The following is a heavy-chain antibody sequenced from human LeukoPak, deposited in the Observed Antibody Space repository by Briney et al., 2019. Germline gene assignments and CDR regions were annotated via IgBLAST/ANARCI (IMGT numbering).Heavy chain of an antibody. Sequence: SETLSLTCIVSGGSITTSSYYWGWIRQPPGKGLEWIGSIFYSGITYYKPSLKSRVNISLDTSKNQFSLTLSSVTAADTAVYYCARDNYYGSGSHYWGQGTLVTVSS. CDR3: ARDNYYGSGSHY. J-gene: IGHJ4*02. D-gene: IGHD3-10*01. CDR2: IFYSGIT. CDR1: GGSITTSSYY. V-gene: IGHV4-39*07.